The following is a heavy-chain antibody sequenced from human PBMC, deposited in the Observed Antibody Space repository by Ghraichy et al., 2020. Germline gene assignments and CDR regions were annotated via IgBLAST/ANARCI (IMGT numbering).Heavy chain of an antibody. Sequence: GGSLRLSCAASGFTFSSYWMHWVRQAPGKGLVWVSRINSDGSSTSYADSVKGRFTISRDNAKNTLYLQMNSLRAEDTAVYYCAREGGGSEYYMDVWGKGTTVTVSS. CDR3: AREGGGSEYYMDV. CDR2: INSDGSST. D-gene: IGHD3-10*01. V-gene: IGHV3-74*01. J-gene: IGHJ6*03. CDR1: GFTFSSYW.